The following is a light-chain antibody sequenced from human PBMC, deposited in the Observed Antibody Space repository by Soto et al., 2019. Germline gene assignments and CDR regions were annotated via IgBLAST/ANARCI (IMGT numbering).Light chain of an antibody. CDR3: QQYYSYPPLT. CDR1: QGISSY. CDR2: AAS. J-gene: IGKJ4*01. Sequence: AIRMTQSPSSLSASTGDRVTITCRASQGISSYLAWYQQKPGKVPKLLIYAASTLQSGVPSRFSGSGSGTDFTLTISCLQSEDFATYYCQQYYSYPPLTFGGGTKVDIK. V-gene: IGKV1-8*01.